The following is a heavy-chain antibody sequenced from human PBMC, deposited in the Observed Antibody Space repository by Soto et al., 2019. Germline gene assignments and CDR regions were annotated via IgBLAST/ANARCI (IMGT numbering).Heavy chain of an antibody. CDR1: GGSFSGYY. CDR3: ARARIVVVPAARYNWFDP. D-gene: IGHD2-2*01. J-gene: IGHJ5*02. V-gene: IGHV4-34*01. CDR2: INHSGST. Sequence: PSETLSLTCAVYGGSFSGYYWSWIRQPPGKGLEWIGEINHSGSTNYNPSLKSRVTISVDTSKNQFSLKLSSVTAADTAVYYCARARIVVVPAARYNWFDPWGQGTLVTSPQ.